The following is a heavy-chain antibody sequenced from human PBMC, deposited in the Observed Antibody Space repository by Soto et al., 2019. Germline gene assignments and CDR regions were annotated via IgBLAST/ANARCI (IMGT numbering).Heavy chain of an antibody. V-gene: IGHV1-3*01. CDR1: GYTLTCYA. CDR2: VNAGNGNT. Sequence: ASVKVSCKTSGYTLTCYAMHWVRQAPGQRLEWMGWVNAGNGNTKYSQKFQGRVTITRDTAASTAYMELSSLRSEDTAVYYCAREKRRSGPRWLDPSAQGTLLSVPS. J-gene: IGHJ5*02. D-gene: IGHD6-19*01. CDR3: AREKRRSGPRWLDP.